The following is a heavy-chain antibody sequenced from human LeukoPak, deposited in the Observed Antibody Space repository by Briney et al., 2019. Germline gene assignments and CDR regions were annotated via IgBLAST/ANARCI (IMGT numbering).Heavy chain of an antibody. V-gene: IGHV3-11*06. CDR3: ARGNYYDSSGPMYYFDY. J-gene: IGHJ4*02. D-gene: IGHD3-22*01. CDR1: GFTFSDYY. CDR2: ISSSSSYI. Sequence: GGSLRLSCAASGFTFSDYYMSWIRQAPGKGLEWVSSISSSSSYIYYADSVKGRFTISRDNAKNSLYLQMNSLRAVDTAVYYCARGNYYDSSGPMYYFDYWGQGTLVTVSS.